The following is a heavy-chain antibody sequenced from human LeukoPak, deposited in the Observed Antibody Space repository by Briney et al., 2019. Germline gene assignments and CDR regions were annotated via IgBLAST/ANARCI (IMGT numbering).Heavy chain of an antibody. V-gene: IGHV1-69*13. J-gene: IGHJ4*02. D-gene: IGHD3-22*01. CDR3: ARSLKYYYDSSGYYYTYYFDY. CDR2: IIPIFGTA. Sequence: EASVTVSCKASGGTFSSYAISWVRQAPGQGLEWMGGIIPIFGTANYAQKFQGRVTITAVESTSTAYMELSSLRSEDTAVYYCARSLKYYYDSSGYYYTYYFDYWGQGTLVTVSS. CDR1: GGTFSSYA.